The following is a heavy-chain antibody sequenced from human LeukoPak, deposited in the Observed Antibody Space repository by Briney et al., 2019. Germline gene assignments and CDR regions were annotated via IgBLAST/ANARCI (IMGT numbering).Heavy chain of an antibody. V-gene: IGHV3-66*01. CDR3: ARVTYYYDSSGYYPYYFDY. CDR1: GFTVSSNY. D-gene: IGHD3-22*01. CDR2: IYSGGST. J-gene: IGHJ4*02. Sequence: AGGSLRLSCAASGFTVSSNYMSWVRQAPGKGLEWVSVIYSGGSTYYADSVKGRFTISRDNSKDTVYVQMNSLRAENTAVYYCARVTYYYDSSGYYPYYFDYWGQGTLVTVSS.